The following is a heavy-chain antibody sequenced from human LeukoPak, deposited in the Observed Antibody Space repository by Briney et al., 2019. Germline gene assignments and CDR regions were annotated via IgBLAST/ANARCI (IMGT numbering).Heavy chain of an antibody. CDR3: ARDLDCGGDCYSHY. CDR1: GGTFSSYT. V-gene: IGHV1-69*04. J-gene: IGHJ4*02. CDR2: IIPILGIA. D-gene: IGHD2-21*02. Sequence: SVKVSCKASGGTFSSYTISWVRQAPGQGLEWMGRIIPILGIANYAQKFQGRVTMTRDTSTSTVYMELSSLRSEDTAVYYCARDLDCGGDCYSHYWGQGTLVTVSS.